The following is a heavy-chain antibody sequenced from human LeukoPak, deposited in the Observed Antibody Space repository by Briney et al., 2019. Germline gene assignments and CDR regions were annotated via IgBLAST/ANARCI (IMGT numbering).Heavy chain of an antibody. J-gene: IGHJ4*02. CDR1: YX. Sequence: YXWSWIRQPPGKGLEWIGEINHSGSTNYNPSLKSRVTISVETCKKKCSQKMRSVTAAHTAVYYCATGNMENTVTTLYYFDYWGQGTLVTVSS. D-gene: IGHD4-17*01. V-gene: IGHV4-34*01. CDR3: ATGNMENTVTTLYYFDY. CDR2: INHSGST.